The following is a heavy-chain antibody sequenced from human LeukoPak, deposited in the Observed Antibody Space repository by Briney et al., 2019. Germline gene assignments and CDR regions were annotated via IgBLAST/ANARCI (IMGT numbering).Heavy chain of an antibody. V-gene: IGHV1-69*05. J-gene: IGHJ5*02. CDR2: IIPIFGAA. Sequence: SVKVSCKASGGTFNSYAISWVRQAPGQGLEWMGGIIPIFGAANYAQKFQGRVTITTDESTSTAYMELSSLRSEDTAVYYCAREPTTVVTDNWFDPWGQGTLVTVSS. CDR1: GGTFNSYA. CDR3: AREPTTVVTDNWFDP. D-gene: IGHD4-23*01.